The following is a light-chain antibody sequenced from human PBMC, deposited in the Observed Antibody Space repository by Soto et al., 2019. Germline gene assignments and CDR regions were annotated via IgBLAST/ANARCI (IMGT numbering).Light chain of an antibody. Sequence: DIQMTQSPSSLSASVGDRVTITCRASQGIRKDLCWYQQRPGKAPKRLIFGASSLQSGVPSRFSGSASGTEFTLTISSLQPEDFATYFCLQHKSYPLTFGGGTKVELK. CDR1: QGIRKD. J-gene: IGKJ4*01. V-gene: IGKV1-17*01. CDR3: LQHKSYPLT. CDR2: GAS.